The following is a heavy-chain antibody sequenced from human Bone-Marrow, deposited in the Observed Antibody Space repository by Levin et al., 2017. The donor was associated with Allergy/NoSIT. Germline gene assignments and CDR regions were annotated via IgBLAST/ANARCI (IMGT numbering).Heavy chain of an antibody. CDR1: GYTFTNYF. Sequence: GESLKISCKASGYTFTNYFIHWVRQAPGQGLQWMAIFNPLSDTSNYSQIFQGTVPVTGDTSASTVHMEVSGLTSEDTAVYYCARGNSWTSIDNWGQGTLVTVS. J-gene: IGHJ4*02. CDR2: FNPLSDTS. CDR3: ARGNSWTSIDN. V-gene: IGHV1-46*01. D-gene: IGHD1-26*01.